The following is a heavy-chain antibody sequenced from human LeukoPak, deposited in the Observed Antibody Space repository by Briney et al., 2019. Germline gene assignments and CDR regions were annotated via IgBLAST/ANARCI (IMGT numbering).Heavy chain of an antibody. D-gene: IGHD2-8*01. V-gene: IGHV3-48*02. CDR2: ISSGSSTI. Sequence: GGSLRLSCAASGFTLSSYNMNWVRPAPGKGLEWVSYISSGSSTIYYADSVKGRFTISRDNAKNSLYLQMNSLRDEDTALYYCARELSMDVWGQGATATVSS. CDR3: ARELSMDV. CDR1: GFTLSSYN. J-gene: IGHJ6*02.